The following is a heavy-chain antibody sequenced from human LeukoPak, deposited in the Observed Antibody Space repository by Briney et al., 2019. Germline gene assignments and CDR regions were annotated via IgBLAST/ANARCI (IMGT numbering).Heavy chain of an antibody. CDR1: VFAFSRYE. V-gene: IGHV3-21*05. CDR2: ISIVSRYI. Sequence: GGSLRLSCAASVFAFSRYEMNGVRQAPGNGREWGSYISIVSRYIYYARSVKVRFTFSRDKDTNSLYLQMNSLRAEDTALYYCAKDAGYSSSLLYFQDWGQGTLVTVSS. D-gene: IGHD6-13*01. CDR3: AKDAGYSSSLLYFQD. J-gene: IGHJ1*01.